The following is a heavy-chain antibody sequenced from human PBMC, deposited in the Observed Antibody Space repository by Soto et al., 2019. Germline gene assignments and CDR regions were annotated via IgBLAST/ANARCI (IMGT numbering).Heavy chain of an antibody. V-gene: IGHV1-18*01. CDR1: GYTFTSYG. CDR3: ARTRGYSYGYADY. CDR2: ITTNNANT. J-gene: IGHJ4*02. Sequence: ASVKVSCKASGYTFTSYGLTWVRQAPGQGLEWMGWITTNNANTNYAQNFQGRVTMTTDASTSTAYMELRSLRSDDTAVYFCARTRGYSYGYADYCGQRTLVTVSS. D-gene: IGHD5-18*01.